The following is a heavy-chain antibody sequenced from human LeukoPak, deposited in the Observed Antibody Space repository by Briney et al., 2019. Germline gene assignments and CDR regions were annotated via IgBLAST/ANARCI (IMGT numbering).Heavy chain of an antibody. J-gene: IGHJ6*02. V-gene: IGHV5-51*01. Sequence: GESLKIYCKGSRYSFTSYWIGWVRQLPGKGLEWMGIIYPGDSATRYSPSFQGQVSISADKSISTAYLQWSSLKATDTAMYYCARRITMVRGVINPNYYYYGMDVWGQGTTVTVSS. CDR3: ARRITMVRGVINPNYYYYGMDV. CDR1: RYSFTSYW. D-gene: IGHD3-10*01. CDR2: IYPGDSAT.